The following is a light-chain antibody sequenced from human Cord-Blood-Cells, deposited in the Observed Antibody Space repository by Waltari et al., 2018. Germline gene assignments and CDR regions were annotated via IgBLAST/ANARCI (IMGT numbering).Light chain of an antibody. CDR3: SSYAGSNNFPYV. V-gene: IGLV2-8*01. CDR1: SSAVGGYNY. J-gene: IGLJ1*01. CDR2: EVS. Sequence: QSALTQPPSASGSPGQSVTISRTGTSSAVGGYNYVSWYQQHPGKAPKLMIYEVSKRPSGVPDRFSGSKSGNTASLTVSGLQAEDEADYYCSSYAGSNNFPYVFGTGTKVTVL.